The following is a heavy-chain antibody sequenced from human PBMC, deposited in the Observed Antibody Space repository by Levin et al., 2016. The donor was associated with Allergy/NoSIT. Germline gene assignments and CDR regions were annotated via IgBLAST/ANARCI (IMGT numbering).Heavy chain of an antibody. Sequence: WIRQPPGKGLEWVSSIGTSTSITSYADSVKGRFTISRDNSKSTLYLQMNSLRVEDTAVYYCANVHSPWGQGTLVTVSS. CDR2: IGTSTSIT. CDR3: ANVHSP. J-gene: IGHJ5*02. V-gene: IGHV3-23*01.